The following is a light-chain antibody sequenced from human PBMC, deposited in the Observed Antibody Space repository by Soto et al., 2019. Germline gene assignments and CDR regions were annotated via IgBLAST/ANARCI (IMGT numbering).Light chain of an antibody. CDR2: DAS. V-gene: IGKV1-33*01. J-gene: IGKJ5*01. CDR1: QDISNY. CDR3: QQYDNLLLT. Sequence: DFQMTQSPSSLSASVGDRVTITCQASQDISNYLNWYQQKPGKAPKLLIYDASNLETGVPSRFSGSGSGTDFTFTISSLQPEDIATYYCQQYDNLLLTFGQGTRLEIK.